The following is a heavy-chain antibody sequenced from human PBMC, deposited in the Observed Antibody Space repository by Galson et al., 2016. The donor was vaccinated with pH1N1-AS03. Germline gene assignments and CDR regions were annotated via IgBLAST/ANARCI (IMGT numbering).Heavy chain of an antibody. CDR2: IDPSIGST. D-gene: IGHD3-10*01. Sequence: SVKVSCKASGYTFSRYYMHWMRQAPGQGPERMGVIDPSIGSTTYAQEFQGRVTMTRDTATTTAYMELSSLRSDDTAVYYCATYGSGSRGGFDYWGQGALITVSS. CDR1: GYTFSRYY. CDR3: ATYGSGSRGGFDY. J-gene: IGHJ4*02. V-gene: IGHV1-46*01.